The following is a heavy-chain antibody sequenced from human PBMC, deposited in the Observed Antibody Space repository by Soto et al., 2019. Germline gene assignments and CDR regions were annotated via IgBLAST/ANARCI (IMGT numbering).Heavy chain of an antibody. CDR1: GFTFSSYA. CDR2: ISGSGGST. J-gene: IGHJ4*02. CDR3: AKARTPVLRYFDWLTDY. V-gene: IGHV3-23*01. D-gene: IGHD3-9*01. Sequence: GGSLRLSCAASGFTFSSYAMSWVRQAPGKGLEWVSAISGSGGSTYYADSVKGRFTISRDNSKNTLYLQMNSLRAEDTAVYYCAKARTPVLRYFDWLTDYWGQGTLVTVSS.